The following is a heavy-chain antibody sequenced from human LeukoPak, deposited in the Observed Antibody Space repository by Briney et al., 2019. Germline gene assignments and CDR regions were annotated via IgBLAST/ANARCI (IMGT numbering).Heavy chain of an antibody. D-gene: IGHD4-17*01. J-gene: IGHJ4*02. CDR1: GFTVSSNY. Sequence: PGGSLRLSCAASGFTVSSNYMSWVRQAPGKGLEWVSVIYSGGSTYYADSVKGRFTISRDNSKNTLYLQMNSLRAEDTAVYYCARDGLRSRAAFYGDYGPLWGQGTLVTVSS. V-gene: IGHV3-66*01. CDR3: ARDGLRSRAAFYGDYGPL. CDR2: IYSGGST.